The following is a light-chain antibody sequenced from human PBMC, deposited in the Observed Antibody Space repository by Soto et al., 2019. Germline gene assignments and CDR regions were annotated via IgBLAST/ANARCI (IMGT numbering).Light chain of an antibody. V-gene: IGKV1-39*01. CDR1: QSISSF. CDR2: AAS. Sequence: DRQMTQSPSSLSASVGDRVTITCRASQSISSFLNWYQQKPGKAPKLLIYAASTLQSGVSSRFSGSGSGTDFTLTISSLQPEDFATYYCQQSYSTPYTFGQGTKLEIK. CDR3: QQSYSTPYT. J-gene: IGKJ2*01.